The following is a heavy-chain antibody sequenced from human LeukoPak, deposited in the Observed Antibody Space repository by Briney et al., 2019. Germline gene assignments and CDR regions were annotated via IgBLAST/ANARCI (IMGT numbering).Heavy chain of an antibody. D-gene: IGHD5-12*01. V-gene: IGHV3-48*03. CDR3: ARGGYSGYCGFNGAFDI. CDR1: GFTFSSYE. CDR2: ISSCGSNI. J-gene: IGHJ3*02. Sequence: GGSLRLSCAASGFTFSSYEMNWVRQAPGKGLEWVSYISSCGSNIYYADSVKGRFTISSDNAKNSLYLQMNSLRAEDTAVYYCARGGYSGYCGFNGAFDIWGQGTMVTVSS.